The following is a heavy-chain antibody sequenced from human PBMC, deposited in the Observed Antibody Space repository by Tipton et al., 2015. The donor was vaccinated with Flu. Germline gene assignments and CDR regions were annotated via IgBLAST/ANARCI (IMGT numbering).Heavy chain of an antibody. Sequence: TLSLTCSVSGDSIGSGYYWGWIGQPPGKGLEWIGNIYHTGNTYHNPSLKSRVTISVDTSKNQFSLKLSSVTAADTAVYYCARRDCSNYVSEPKNWFDPWGQGTLVTVSS. J-gene: IGHJ5*02. D-gene: IGHD4-11*01. CDR1: GDSIGSGYY. CDR2: IYHTGNT. CDR3: ARRDCSNYVSEPKNWFDP. V-gene: IGHV4-38-2*01.